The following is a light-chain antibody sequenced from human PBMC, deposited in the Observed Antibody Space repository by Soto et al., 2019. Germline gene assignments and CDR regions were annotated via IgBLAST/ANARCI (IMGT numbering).Light chain of an antibody. CDR1: QSVSSY. CDR2: NVS. V-gene: IGKV3-11*01. CDR3: QQRSDWPT. Sequence: EIVLTQTPATLSLSPVERATLSCRASQSVSSYLAWYQQKPGQAPRLLIHNVSNRATGIPARFSGSGSGTAFTLTISSLEPEDFAVYYCQQRSDWPTFGQGTKVDI. J-gene: IGKJ1*01.